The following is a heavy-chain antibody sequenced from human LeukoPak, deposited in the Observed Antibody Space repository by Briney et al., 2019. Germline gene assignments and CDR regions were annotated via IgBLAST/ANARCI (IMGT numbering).Heavy chain of an antibody. CDR1: GFTFSDYY. J-gene: IGHJ4*02. Sequence: GGSLRLSCAASGFTFSDYYMSWIRQAPGKGLEWVSSISSSSSYIYYADSVKGRFTISRDNAKNSLYLQMNSLRAEDTAVYYCARDSGDTAMGFDYWGQGTLVTVSS. V-gene: IGHV3-11*06. D-gene: IGHD5-18*01. CDR2: ISSSSSYI. CDR3: ARDSGDTAMGFDY.